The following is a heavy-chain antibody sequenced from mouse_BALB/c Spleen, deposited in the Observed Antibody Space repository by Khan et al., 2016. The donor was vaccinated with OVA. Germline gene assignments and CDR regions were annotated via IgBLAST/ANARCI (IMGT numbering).Heavy chain of an antibody. V-gene: IGHV5-17*02. Sequence: EVELVESGGGLVQPGGSRKLSCAASGFTFSTFGMHWVRQAPEKGLEWVAYISFGSATIYYADTVKGRFTISRDNPKNNLFLQMTSLRSEDTAIYYCARSMITTWYFDVWGAGTTVTVSS. CDR2: ISFGSATI. CDR3: ARSMITTWYFDV. CDR1: GFTFSTFG. D-gene: IGHD2-4*01. J-gene: IGHJ1*01.